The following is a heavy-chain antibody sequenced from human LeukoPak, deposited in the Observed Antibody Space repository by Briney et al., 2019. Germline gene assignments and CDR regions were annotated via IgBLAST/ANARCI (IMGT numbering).Heavy chain of an antibody. CDR3: ARLQRSSLDPDYYYMDV. Sequence: ASVKVSSKASGYTFTSYDINWVRQATGQGLEWMGWITPNSGGTNYAQKFQGRVTMTRDTSISTAYMELSRLRSDDTAVYYCARLQRSSLDPDYYYMDVWGNGTTVIVSS. J-gene: IGHJ6*03. V-gene: IGHV1-2*02. CDR1: GYTFTSYD. D-gene: IGHD6-6*01. CDR2: ITPNSGGT.